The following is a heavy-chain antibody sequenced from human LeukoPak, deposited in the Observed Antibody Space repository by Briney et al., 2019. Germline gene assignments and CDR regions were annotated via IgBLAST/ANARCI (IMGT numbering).Heavy chain of an antibody. J-gene: IGHJ4*02. CDR1: GFTFSSYA. Sequence: GGSLRLSGAASGFTFSSYAMHWFRQAPGKGLEWVAVISYDGSNKYYADSVKGRFTISRDNSKNTLYLQMNSLRAEDTAVYYCARDRLSYFDYWGQGTLVTVSS. V-gene: IGHV3-30*01. D-gene: IGHD2-2*01. CDR3: ARDRLSYFDY. CDR2: ISYDGSNK.